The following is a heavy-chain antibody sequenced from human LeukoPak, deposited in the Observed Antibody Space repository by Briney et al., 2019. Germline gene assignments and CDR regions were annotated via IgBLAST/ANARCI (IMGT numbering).Heavy chain of an antibody. CDR1: GFTFDDYA. CDR2: ISWNSCSI. Sequence: PGGSLRLSCAASGFTFDDYAMHCVRQAPGGGLEGVSGISWNSCSIVYEDCVKGRFTISRDNAKNSMYLQMNSPRAEDTALYYCAKDRRPYYYYGMDVWGQGTTVTVSS. J-gene: IGHJ6*02. V-gene: IGHV3-9*01. CDR3: AKDRRPYYYYGMDV.